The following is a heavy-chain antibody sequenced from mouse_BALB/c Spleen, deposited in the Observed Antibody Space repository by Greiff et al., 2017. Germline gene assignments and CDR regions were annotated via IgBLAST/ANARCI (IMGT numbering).Heavy chain of an antibody. J-gene: IGHJ2*01. CDR3: ARGGLLRPDFDY. CDR1: GYTFTSYT. CDR2: INPSSGYT. Sequence: QVQLQQSGAELARPGASVKMSCKASGYTFTSYTMHWVKQRPGQGLEWIGYINPSSGYTNYNQKFKDKATLTADKSSSTAYMQLSSLTSEDSAVYDCARGGLLRPDFDYWGQGTTLTVSA. V-gene: IGHV1-4*01. D-gene: IGHD2-3*01.